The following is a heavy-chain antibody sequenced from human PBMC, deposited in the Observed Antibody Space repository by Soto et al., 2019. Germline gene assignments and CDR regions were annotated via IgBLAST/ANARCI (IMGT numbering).Heavy chain of an antibody. V-gene: IGHV1-69*13. CDR2: IIPIFGTA. J-gene: IGHJ4*02. CDR3: ARKLYYYDSSGYSLYYFDY. CDR1: GGTFSSYA. D-gene: IGHD3-22*01. Sequence: SVKVSCKASGGTFSSYASSWVRQAPGQGLEWMGGIIPIFGTANYAQKFQGRVTITADESTSTAYMELSSLRSEDTAVYYCARKLYYYDSSGYSLYYFDYWGQGTLVTVSS.